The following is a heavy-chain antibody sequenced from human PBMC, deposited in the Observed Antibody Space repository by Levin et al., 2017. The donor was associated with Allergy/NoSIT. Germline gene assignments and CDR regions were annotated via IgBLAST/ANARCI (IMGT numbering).Heavy chain of an antibody. CDR1: GLDFSRFW. Sequence: QPGESLKISCAASGLDFSRFWMHWVRQVPGKGLACVAFINSDGRGTTYADSVKGRFIISRDNAKNMVYLQMNSLRDDDTAVYYCATGGSQHFDYWGQGTLVTVSS. D-gene: IGHD1-26*01. V-gene: IGHV3-74*01. CDR2: INSDGRGT. J-gene: IGHJ4*02. CDR3: ATGGSQHFDY.